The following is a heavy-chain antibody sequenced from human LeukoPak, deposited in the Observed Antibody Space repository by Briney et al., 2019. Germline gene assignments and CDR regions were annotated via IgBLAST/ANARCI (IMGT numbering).Heavy chain of an antibody. CDR1: GGSISSGGYS. J-gene: IGHJ4*02. V-gene: IGHV4-30-2*01. D-gene: IGHD1-26*01. CDR3: AREEHY. Sequence: SETLSLACAVSGGSISSGGYSWSWIRQPPGKGLEWIGYIYHSGSTYYNPSLKSRVTISVDRSKNQFSLKLSSVTAADTAVYYCAREEHYWGQGTLVTVSS. CDR2: IYHSGST.